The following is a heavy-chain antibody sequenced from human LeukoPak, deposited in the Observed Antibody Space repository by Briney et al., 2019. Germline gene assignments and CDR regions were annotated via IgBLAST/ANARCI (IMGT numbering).Heavy chain of an antibody. Sequence: GGSLRLSCAASGFAFSSYTMNWVRQAPGKGLEWVSCISSSSSDIFYADSVRGRFTISRDNAKNSLCLQMNSLRAEDTAVYYCARDRYALGSYAPPFDYWGQGTLVTVSS. CDR3: ARDRYALGSYAPPFDY. CDR2: ISSSSSDI. CDR1: GFAFSSYT. D-gene: IGHD3-10*01. J-gene: IGHJ4*02. V-gene: IGHV3-21*01.